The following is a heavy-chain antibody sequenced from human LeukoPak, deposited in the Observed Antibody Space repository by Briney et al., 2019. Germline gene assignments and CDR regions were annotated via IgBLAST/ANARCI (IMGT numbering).Heavy chain of an antibody. D-gene: IGHD2-21*02. CDR1: GFTFDDYA. Sequence: PGGSLRLSCAASGFTFDDYAMHWVRQAPGKGLEWVSGISWNSGSIGYADSVKGRFTISRDNAKNSLYLQMNSLRAEDTALYYCARDRGDYNSYNWFDPWGQGTLVTVSS. V-gene: IGHV3-9*01. CDR3: ARDRGDYNSYNWFDP. J-gene: IGHJ5*02. CDR2: ISWNSGSI.